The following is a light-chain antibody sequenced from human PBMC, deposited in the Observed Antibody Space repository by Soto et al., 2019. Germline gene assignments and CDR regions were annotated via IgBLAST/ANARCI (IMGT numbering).Light chain of an antibody. CDR2: AAS. CDR1: QSISSY. CDR3: QLYNSPIT. V-gene: IGKV1-39*01. Sequence: DIQMTQSPSSLSASVEDRVTITCRASQSISSYLNWYQQKPGKAPKLLIYAASSLQSGVPSRFSGSGSGTDFTLTISSLQPEDFATYYCQLYNSPITFGQGTRLEIK. J-gene: IGKJ5*01.